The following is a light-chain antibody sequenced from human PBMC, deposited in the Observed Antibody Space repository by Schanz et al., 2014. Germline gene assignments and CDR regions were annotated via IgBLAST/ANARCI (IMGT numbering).Light chain of an antibody. Sequence: EIVLTQSPATLSLSPGDRATLSCRASQSVSSFLAWYQQKRGQAPRLLIYDASNRATGIPARFSGSGSGADFTLTISSLQPDDVATYYCQNYNGAPTWTFGQGTKVEIK. CDR1: QSVSSF. J-gene: IGKJ1*01. V-gene: IGKV3-11*01. CDR3: QNYNGAPTWT. CDR2: DAS.